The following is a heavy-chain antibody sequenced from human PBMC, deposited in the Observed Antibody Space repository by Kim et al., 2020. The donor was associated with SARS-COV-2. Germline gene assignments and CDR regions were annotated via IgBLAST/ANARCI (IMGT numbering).Heavy chain of an antibody. Sequence: ASVKVSFKASGYTFTSYDINWVRQATGQGLEWMGWMNPNSGNTGYAQKFQGRVTMTRNTSISTAYMELSSLRSEDTAVYYCARGSGYSSGLGLYYYYGMDVWGQGTTVTVSS. CDR2: MNPNSGNT. J-gene: IGHJ6*02. CDR1: GYTFTSYD. V-gene: IGHV1-8*01. CDR3: ARGSGYSSGLGLYYYYGMDV. D-gene: IGHD6-19*01.